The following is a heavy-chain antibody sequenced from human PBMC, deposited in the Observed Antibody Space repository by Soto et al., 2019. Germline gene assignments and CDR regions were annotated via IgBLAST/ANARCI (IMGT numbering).Heavy chain of an antibody. D-gene: IGHD3-22*01. CDR3: ARGRHFTMIVVVTTGDNWFDP. CDR2: INHSGST. Sequence: LSLTFAVYGGSFSGYYWSWIRQPPGKGLEWIGEINHSGSTNYNPSLKSRVTISVDTSKNQFSLKLSSVTAADTAVYYCARGRHFTMIVVVTTGDNWFDPWGQGTLVTVSS. CDR1: GGSFSGYY. V-gene: IGHV4-34*01. J-gene: IGHJ5*02.